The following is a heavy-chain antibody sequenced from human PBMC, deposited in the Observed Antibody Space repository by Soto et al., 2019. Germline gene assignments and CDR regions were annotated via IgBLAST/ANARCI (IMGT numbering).Heavy chain of an antibody. CDR2: IKSKTDGETT. CDR3: TTYGSGRSYSYYFDQ. CDR1: GFTFSNAW. Sequence: EVQLVESGGDLVKPGGSLRLSCAASGFTFSNAWMSWVRQAPGKGLEWVGRIKSKTDGETTDYAAPVKGRFTISRDDSKNTLYLQMSSLKTEDTAVHYSTTYGSGRSYSYYFDQWGQGTLVTVSS. D-gene: IGHD3-10*01. J-gene: IGHJ4*02. V-gene: IGHV3-15*01.